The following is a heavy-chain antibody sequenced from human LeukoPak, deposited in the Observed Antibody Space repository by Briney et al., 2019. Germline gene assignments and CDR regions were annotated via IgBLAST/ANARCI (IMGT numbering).Heavy chain of an antibody. CDR1: GYTFTGYY. D-gene: IGHD1-26*01. V-gene: IGHV1-2*02. CDR3: ARDLEWELLYGMDV. CDR2: INPNSGGT. J-gene: IGHJ6*02. Sequence: ASVKVSCKASGYTFTGYYMHWVRQAPGKGLEWMGWINPNSGGTNYAQKFQGRVTMTRDTSISTAYMELSRLRSDDTAVYYCARDLEWELLYGMDVWGQGTTVTVSS.